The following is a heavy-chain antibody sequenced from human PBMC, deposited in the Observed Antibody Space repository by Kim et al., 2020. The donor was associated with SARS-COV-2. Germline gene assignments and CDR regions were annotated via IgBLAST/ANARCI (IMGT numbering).Heavy chain of an antibody. Sequence: SETLSLTCTVSGGSISSYYWSWIRQPPGKGLEWIGYIYYSGSTNYNPSLKSRVTISVDTSKNQFSLKLSSVTAADTAVYYCARDMSTFGEPRRSYYYYGMDVWGQGTTVTVSS. CDR3: ARDMSTFGEPRRSYYYYGMDV. CDR1: GGSISSYY. V-gene: IGHV4-59*01. J-gene: IGHJ6*02. CDR2: IYYSGST. D-gene: IGHD3-16*01.